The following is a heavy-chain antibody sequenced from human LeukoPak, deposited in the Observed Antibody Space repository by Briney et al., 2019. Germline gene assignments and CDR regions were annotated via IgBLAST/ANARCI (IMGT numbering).Heavy chain of an antibody. CDR2: MNPNSGNT. Sequence: ASVKVSCKASGYTFTSYDINWVRQATGQGLEWMGWMNPNSGNTGYAQKFQGRVTITADKSTSTAYMELSSLRSEDTAVYYCARRGPSGSYTFDYWGQGTLVTVSS. V-gene: IGHV1-8*03. J-gene: IGHJ4*02. CDR3: ARRGPSGSYTFDY. D-gene: IGHD3-10*01. CDR1: GYTFTSYD.